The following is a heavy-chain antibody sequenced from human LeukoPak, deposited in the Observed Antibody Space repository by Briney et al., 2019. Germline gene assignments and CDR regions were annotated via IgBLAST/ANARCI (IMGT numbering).Heavy chain of an antibody. D-gene: IGHD3-3*01. CDR3: ARGVPYDSWSGPHYSDY. J-gene: IGHJ4*02. CDR2: IKQDGSQE. Sequence: GGSLRLSCAASRFTLSTYWMSWVRQAPGKGLEWVAHIKQDGSQEYYVDSVKGRFTISRVSAKNSLYLQMNSLRAEDTAVYYCARGVPYDSWSGPHYSDYWGQGTLVTVSS. V-gene: IGHV3-7*01. CDR1: RFTLSTYW.